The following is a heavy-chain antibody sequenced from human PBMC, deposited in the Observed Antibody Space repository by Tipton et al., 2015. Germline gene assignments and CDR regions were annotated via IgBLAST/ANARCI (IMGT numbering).Heavy chain of an antibody. Sequence: VQLVQSGGGLVQPAGSLRLSCVASGFNFETYAMHWVRQAPGKGLEWVSGISWNSGSLGYVDSVKGRFTISRDNAKNSLYLQMNSLRVEDTAVYYCVRDWVYSPNYGMDVWGQGTTVTVSS. V-gene: IGHV3-9*01. J-gene: IGHJ6*02. CDR1: GFNFETYA. D-gene: IGHD5-12*01. CDR3: VRDWVYSPNYGMDV. CDR2: ISWNSGSL.